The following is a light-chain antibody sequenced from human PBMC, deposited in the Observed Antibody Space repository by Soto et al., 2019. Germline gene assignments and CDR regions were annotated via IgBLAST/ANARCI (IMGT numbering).Light chain of an antibody. Sequence: DIRMTQSPSPLSASVGDRVTITCQASQDIKTYLNWYQQKPGKAPKLLIYTTSDLQTGVSSRFSGGGSGTHFTFTITNMQPEDVATYYCQQYDNLPFTFGPGTKVDIK. J-gene: IGKJ3*01. CDR3: QQYDNLPFT. CDR1: QDIKTY. V-gene: IGKV1-33*01. CDR2: TTS.